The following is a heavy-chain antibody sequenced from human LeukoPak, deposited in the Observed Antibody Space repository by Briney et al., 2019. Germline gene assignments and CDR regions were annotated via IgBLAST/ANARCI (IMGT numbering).Heavy chain of an antibody. D-gene: IGHD3-16*01. V-gene: IGHV3-53*01. J-gene: IGHJ4*02. CDR2: IYSGGRT. CDR1: GFTVSSSY. Sequence: GGSLRLSCAASGFTVSSSYMSWVRQAPGKGLEWVSVIYSGGRTSYADSAKGRFTVSRDNSKNTLYLQMNSLRAEDTAVYYCAKRARPFGGGFDYWGQGTLVSVSS. CDR3: AKRARPFGGGFDY.